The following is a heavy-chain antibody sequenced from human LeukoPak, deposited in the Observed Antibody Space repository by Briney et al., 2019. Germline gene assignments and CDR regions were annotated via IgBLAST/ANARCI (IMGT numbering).Heavy chain of an antibody. V-gene: IGHV3-30*04. CDR1: GFTFGSYA. D-gene: IGHD4-23*01. Sequence: GGSLRLSCAASGFTFGSYAMHWVRQAPGKGLEWVAVISYDGSNKYYADSVKGRFTISRDNSKNTLYLQMNSLRAEDTAVYYCARPTMLTPRDAFDIWGQGTMVTVSS. J-gene: IGHJ3*02. CDR2: ISYDGSNK. CDR3: ARPTMLTPRDAFDI.